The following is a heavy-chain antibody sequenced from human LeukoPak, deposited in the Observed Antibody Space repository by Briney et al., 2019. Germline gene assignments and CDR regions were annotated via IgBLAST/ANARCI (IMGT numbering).Heavy chain of an antibody. CDR3: ARSLYRVWGGETTGSSYFDY. Sequence: SSETLSLTCSVSGDSVNTKYWIWVRQPPGKGLEWIGYLYYNANTNYNPSLKSRVTISVDTSKNQFSLRLNSVTAADTAVYYCARSLYRVWGGETTGSSYFDYWGQGTLVTVSS. V-gene: IGHV4-59*02. CDR2: LYYNANT. D-gene: IGHD6-6*01. J-gene: IGHJ4*02. CDR1: GDSVNTKY.